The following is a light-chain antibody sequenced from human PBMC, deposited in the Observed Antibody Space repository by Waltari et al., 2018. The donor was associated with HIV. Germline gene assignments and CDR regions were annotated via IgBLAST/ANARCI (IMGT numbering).Light chain of an antibody. V-gene: IGKV1-39*01. CDR1: QLIVNY. CDR3: QQSYRTPLT. J-gene: IGKJ5*01. Sequence: DIQMTQSPSSMSASIGGSVTITCRSSQLIVNYLNWYQQKPGQAPKLLIFAASSLHSGVPSRFIGSGSGANVTLTISGLQPEDFATYYCQQSYRTPLTFGQGTRLDIK. CDR2: AAS.